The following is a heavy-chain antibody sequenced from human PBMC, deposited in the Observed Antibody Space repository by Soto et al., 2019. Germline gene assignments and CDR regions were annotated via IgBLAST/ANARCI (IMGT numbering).Heavy chain of an antibody. V-gene: IGHV3-74*01. CDR3: ARGPRGWYGFDY. CDR1: GFAFSSSW. J-gene: IGHJ4*02. D-gene: IGHD6-19*01. CDR2: INFDGSSA. Sequence: EVQLVESGGGLVQPGGSLRLSCAGSGFAFSSSWMHWVRQDPGKGLVWVSRINFDGSSADYADSVKGRFTISRDNAKNTLYLEMNSLRAEDTAVYHCARGPRGWYGFDYWGQGTLVTLSS.